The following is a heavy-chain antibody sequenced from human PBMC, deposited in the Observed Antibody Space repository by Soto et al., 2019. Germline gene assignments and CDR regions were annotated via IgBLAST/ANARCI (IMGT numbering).Heavy chain of an antibody. Sequence: ASETLSLTCAVYGGYFSGYYWSWIRQPPGKGLEWIGEINHSGSTNYNPSLKSRVTISVDTSKNQFSLKLSSVTAADTAVYYCAREGRMGTFDYWGQGALVTVSS. J-gene: IGHJ4*02. CDR3: AREGRMGTFDY. V-gene: IGHV4-34*01. D-gene: IGHD1-1*01. CDR2: INHSGST. CDR1: GGYFSGYY.